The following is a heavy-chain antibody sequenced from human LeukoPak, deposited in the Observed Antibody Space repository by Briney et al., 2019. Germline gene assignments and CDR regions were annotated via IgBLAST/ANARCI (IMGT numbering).Heavy chain of an antibody. D-gene: IGHD2-2*01. J-gene: IGHJ6*04. CDR2: ISGSGGST. Sequence: AGGSLRLSCAASGFTFSSYAMSWVRQAPGKGLEWVSAISGSGGSTYYADSVKGRFTISRDNSKNTLYLQMNSLRAEDTAVYYCAKLASAVVVPAAILLMDVWGKGTTVTVSS. CDR1: GFTFSSYA. V-gene: IGHV3-23*01. CDR3: AKLASAVVVPAAILLMDV.